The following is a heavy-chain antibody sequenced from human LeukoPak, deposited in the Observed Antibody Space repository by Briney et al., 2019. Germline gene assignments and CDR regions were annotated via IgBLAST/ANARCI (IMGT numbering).Heavy chain of an antibody. CDR3: AKDPTSDAFDI. CDR2: ISWNSGSI. Sequence: GGSLRLSCAASGFTFDDYAMHWVRQAPGKGLEWVSGISWNSGSIGYADSVKGRFTISRDNAKNSLYLQMNSLRAEDTALYYCAKDPTSDAFDIWGQGTMVTVSS. J-gene: IGHJ3*02. CDR1: GFTFDDYA. V-gene: IGHV3-9*01.